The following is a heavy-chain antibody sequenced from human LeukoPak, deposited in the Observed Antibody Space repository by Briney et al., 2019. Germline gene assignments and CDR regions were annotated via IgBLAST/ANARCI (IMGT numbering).Heavy chain of an antibody. D-gene: IGHD3-3*01. CDR1: GGTFSSYA. Sequence: SVKVSCKASGGTFSSYAISWVRQAPGQGLEWMGRIIPIFGIANYAQKSQGRVTITADKSTSTAYMELSSLRSEDTAVYYCATGAGFWSGYSYYGMDVWGQGTTVTVSS. CDR2: IIPIFGIA. J-gene: IGHJ6*02. V-gene: IGHV1-69*04. CDR3: ATGAGFWSGYSYYGMDV.